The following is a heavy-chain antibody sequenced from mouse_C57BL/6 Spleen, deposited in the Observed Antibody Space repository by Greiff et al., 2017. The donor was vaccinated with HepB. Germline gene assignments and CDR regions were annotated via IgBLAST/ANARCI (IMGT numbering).Heavy chain of an antibody. CDR3: TTGFYYGSSDYAMDD. Sequence: VHVKQSGAELVRPGASVKLSCTASGFNIKDDYMHWVKQRPEQGLEWIGWIDPENGDTEYASKFQGKATITADTSSNTAYLQLSSLTSEDTAVYYCTTGFYYGSSDYAMDDWGQGTSVTGSS. J-gene: IGHJ4*01. V-gene: IGHV14-4*01. D-gene: IGHD1-1*01. CDR2: IDPENGDT. CDR1: GFNIKDDY.